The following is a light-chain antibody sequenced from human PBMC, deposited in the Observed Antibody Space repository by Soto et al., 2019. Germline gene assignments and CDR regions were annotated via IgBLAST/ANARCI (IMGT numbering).Light chain of an antibody. Sequence: QSVLTQPASVSGSPGQSITISCAGTINDIGRFDFVSWYRQHPGEAPKLILYGVSDRPSGVSDRFSGSKSGDTASLTISGLQTEDEAHYYCSSFTLYNTVVFGGGTQLTVL. CDR2: GVS. J-gene: IGLJ2*01. V-gene: IGLV2-14*01. CDR1: INDIGRFDF. CDR3: SSFTLYNTVV.